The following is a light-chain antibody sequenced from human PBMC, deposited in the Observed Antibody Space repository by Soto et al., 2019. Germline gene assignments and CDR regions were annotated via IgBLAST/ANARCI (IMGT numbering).Light chain of an antibody. Sequence: XSVLTQPPSVSGAPGQRVTISCTGSSXXIGAGYDVHWYQQLPGTAPKLLIYGNSNRPSGVPDRFSGSKSGTSASLAITGLQAEDEADYYCQSYDSSLSGSYVFGTGTKVTVL. V-gene: IGLV1-40*01. CDR3: QSYDSSLSGSYV. CDR2: GNS. J-gene: IGLJ1*01. CDR1: SXXIGAGYD.